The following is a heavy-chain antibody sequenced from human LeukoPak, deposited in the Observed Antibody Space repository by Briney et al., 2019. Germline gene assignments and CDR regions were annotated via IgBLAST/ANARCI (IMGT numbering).Heavy chain of an antibody. CDR1: GFTFSSYA. V-gene: IGHV3-30-3*01. CDR3: ARAPYKAVAGSFDY. CDR2: ISYDGSNK. D-gene: IGHD6-19*01. Sequence: PGRSLRLSCAASGFTFSSYAMHWVRQAPGKGLEGVAVISYDGSNKYYADSVKGRFTISRDNSKNTLYLQMNSLRAEDTAVYYCARAPYKAVAGSFDYWGQGTLVTVSS. J-gene: IGHJ4*02.